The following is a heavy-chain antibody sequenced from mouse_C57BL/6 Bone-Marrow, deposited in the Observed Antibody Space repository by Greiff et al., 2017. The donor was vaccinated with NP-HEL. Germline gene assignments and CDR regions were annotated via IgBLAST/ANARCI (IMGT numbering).Heavy chain of an antibody. D-gene: IGHD2-1*01. CDR1: GFTFSDYY. V-gene: IGHV5-12*01. J-gene: IGHJ4*01. CDR2: ISNGGGST. Sequence: DVKLQESGGGLVQPGGSLKLSCAASGFTFSDYYMYWVRQTPEKRLEWVAYISNGGGSTYYPDTVKGRFTISRDNAKNTLYLQMSRLKSEDTAMYYCARRIYYGNYGGTCYAMDYWGQGTSVTVSS. CDR3: ARRIYYGNYGGTCYAMDY.